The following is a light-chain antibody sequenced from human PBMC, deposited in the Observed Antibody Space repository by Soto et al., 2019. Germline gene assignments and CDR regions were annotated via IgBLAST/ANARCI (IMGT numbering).Light chain of an antibody. CDR2: EGS. Sequence: QSVLTQPASVSGSPGQSITISCTGTSSDVGSYKLVSWYQQHPGKAPKLMIYEGSKRPSGVSNRFSGSKSGNTASLTISGLQAEDEADYYGCSYAGSSTSHVVFGGGTKLTVL. V-gene: IGLV2-23*01. CDR3: CSYAGSSTSHVV. CDR1: SSDVGSYKL. J-gene: IGLJ2*01.